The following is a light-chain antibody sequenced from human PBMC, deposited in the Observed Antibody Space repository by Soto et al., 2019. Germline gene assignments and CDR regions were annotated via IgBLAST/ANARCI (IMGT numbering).Light chain of an antibody. J-gene: IGLJ1*01. CDR2: EVS. V-gene: IGLV2-23*02. CDR3: CADAGRSTYV. Sequence: QSVLTQPASVSGSPGQSITISCTRTSSDVGSYNFVSWYQQHPGEVPKVMIYEVSKRPSGFSDRFSGSKSGNTASLTISGLQAEDEADYYCCADAGRSTYVFGTGTKVTVL. CDR1: SSDVGSYNF.